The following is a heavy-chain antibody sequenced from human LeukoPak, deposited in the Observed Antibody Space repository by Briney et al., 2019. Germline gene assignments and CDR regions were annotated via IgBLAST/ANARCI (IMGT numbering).Heavy chain of an antibody. Sequence: PSETLSLTCAVYGGSFSGYYWSWIRQPPGKGLEWIGEINHSGSTNYNPSLKSRVTISVDKSKNQFSLKLSSVTAADTAVYYCARAGDYKEFDYWGQGTLVTVSS. J-gene: IGHJ4*02. V-gene: IGHV4-34*01. CDR3: ARAGDYKEFDY. D-gene: IGHD3-10*01. CDR1: GGSFSGYY. CDR2: INHSGST.